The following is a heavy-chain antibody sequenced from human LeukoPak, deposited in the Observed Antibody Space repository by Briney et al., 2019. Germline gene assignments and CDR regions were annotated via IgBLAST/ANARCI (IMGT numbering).Heavy chain of an antibody. Sequence: PGESLRLSCAASGFTFSSYAMSWVRQAPGKGLEWVSAISGSGGSTYYADSVKGRFTISRDNSKNTLYLQMNSLRAENTAVYYCAKDLGYSGYDYVGYFDYWGQGTLVTVSS. CDR1: GFTFSSYA. D-gene: IGHD5-12*01. J-gene: IGHJ4*02. V-gene: IGHV3-23*01. CDR3: AKDLGYSGYDYVGYFDY. CDR2: ISGSGGST.